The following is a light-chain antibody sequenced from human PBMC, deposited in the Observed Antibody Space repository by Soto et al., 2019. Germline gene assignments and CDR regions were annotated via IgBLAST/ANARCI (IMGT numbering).Light chain of an antibody. CDR3: QQRSNWPIT. CDR1: QHVSNY. J-gene: IGKJ5*01. Sequence: EIVLTQSPATLSLSPGERATLSCRASQHVSNYLAWYQQKPGQAPRLLIYDASNRATGIPARFSGSGSGTDFTLTISSLEPEDFAVYYCQQRSNWPITFGQGTRLEIK. CDR2: DAS. V-gene: IGKV3-11*01.